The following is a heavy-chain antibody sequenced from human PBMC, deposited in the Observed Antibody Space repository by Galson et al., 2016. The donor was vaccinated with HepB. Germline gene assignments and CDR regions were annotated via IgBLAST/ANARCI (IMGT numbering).Heavy chain of an antibody. J-gene: IGHJ3*02. V-gene: IGHV1-69*06. Sequence: SCKASGGTFSSYSVSWVRQAPGQGLEWVGGIIPIFDTADYAQRFQGRVTMTADKSTGTAYMELRSLTFEDTALYFCARGPADGDDAFDIWGQGTLVIVSS. CDR3: ARGPADGDDAFDI. CDR2: IIPIFDTA. CDR1: GGTFSSYS. D-gene: IGHD5-24*01.